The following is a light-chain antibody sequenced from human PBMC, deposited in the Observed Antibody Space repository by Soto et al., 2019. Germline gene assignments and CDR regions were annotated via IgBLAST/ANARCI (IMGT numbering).Light chain of an antibody. CDR3: QGGFT. CDR1: QDISNY. CDR2: DAS. V-gene: IGKV1-33*01. J-gene: IGKJ3*01. Sequence: IQMTQSPSSLSASVGDRVTITCQASQDISNYLNWYQQKPGKAPKLLIYDASNLETGVPSRFSGSGSGTDFTFTISSLQPEDIATYYCQGGFTFGPGTKVDIK.